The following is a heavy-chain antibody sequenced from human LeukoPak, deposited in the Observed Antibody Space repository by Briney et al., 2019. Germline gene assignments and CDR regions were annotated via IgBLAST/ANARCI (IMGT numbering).Heavy chain of an antibody. CDR3: ARADYDFWSGYYAFDI. V-gene: IGHV4-59*01. CDR2: IYYSGST. J-gene: IGHJ3*02. D-gene: IGHD3-3*01. CDR1: GGSISSYY. Sequence: PSETLSLTCTVSGGSISSYYWSWLRQPPGKGLEWIGYIYYSGSTNYNPSLKSRVTISVDTSKNQFSLKLSSVAAADTAVYYCARADYDFWSGYYAFDIWGQGTMVTVSS.